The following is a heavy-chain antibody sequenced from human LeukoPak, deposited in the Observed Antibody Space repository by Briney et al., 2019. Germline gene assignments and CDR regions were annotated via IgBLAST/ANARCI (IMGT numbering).Heavy chain of an antibody. CDR3: ARAGTYGDLYYFDY. V-gene: IGHV4-59*01. Sequence: SETLSLTCTVSDGSISSYYWSWIRQPPGKGLEWIGYIYYSGSTNYNPSLKSRVTISVDTSKNQFSLKLSSVTAADTAVYYCARAGTYGDLYYFDYWGQGTLVTVSS. D-gene: IGHD4-17*01. CDR1: DGSISSYY. J-gene: IGHJ4*02. CDR2: IYYSGST.